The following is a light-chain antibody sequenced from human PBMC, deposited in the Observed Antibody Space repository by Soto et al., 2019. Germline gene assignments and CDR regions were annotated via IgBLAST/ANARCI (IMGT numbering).Light chain of an antibody. J-gene: IGKJ1*01. CDR3: QQYNYWPPT. CDR1: QSVTSN. V-gene: IGKV3-15*01. Sequence: EIVITNSPAPLSGSPADRVTLSCRASQSVTSNLAWYQQKPGQAPILLIFGASTRATGLPARFSGSGSGTEFTLTITSLRSEDFAVYYCQQYNYWPPTFGHGTKVDI. CDR2: GAS.